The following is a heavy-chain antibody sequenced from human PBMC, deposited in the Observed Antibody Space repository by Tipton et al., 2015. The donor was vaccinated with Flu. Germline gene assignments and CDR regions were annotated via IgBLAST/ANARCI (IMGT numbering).Heavy chain of an antibody. CDR2: IKQDGSEK. CDR1: GFTLNNYW. CDR3: ARAIGVAESY. Sequence: SLRLSCKASGFTLNNYWMTWVRQAPGKGLEWVANIKQDGSEKYYVDSVKGRFTISRDNAKNSLYLQMNSLRAEDTAVYYCARAIGVAESYWGQGALVTVSS. D-gene: IGHD6-19*01. V-gene: IGHV3-7*01. J-gene: IGHJ4*02.